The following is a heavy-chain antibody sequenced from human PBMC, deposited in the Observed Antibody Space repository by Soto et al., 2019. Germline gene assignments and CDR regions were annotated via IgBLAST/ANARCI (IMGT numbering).Heavy chain of an antibody. J-gene: IGHJ4*02. Sequence: KPSETLSLTCTVSGGAISGYYWTWVRQPAGKGLEWIGRIYSSGGTKYNPSLKSRVDMSLDMSKNQFSLRLSSVTAADTAVYYCARYDFWSGSFPNFDYWGQGTLVTVSS. CDR1: GGAISGYY. V-gene: IGHV4-4*07. CDR2: IYSSGGT. CDR3: ARYDFWSGSFPNFDY. D-gene: IGHD3-3*01.